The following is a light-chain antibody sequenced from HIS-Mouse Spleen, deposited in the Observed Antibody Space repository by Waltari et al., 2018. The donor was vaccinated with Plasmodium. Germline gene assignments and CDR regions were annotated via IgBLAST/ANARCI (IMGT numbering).Light chain of an antibody. V-gene: IGKV3-15*01. J-gene: IGKJ1*01. CDR2: GAS. CDR1: QSVSSN. Sequence: EIVMKQSPATLYVSPGERATLSCRASQSVSSNLAWYQVKPGQPPSILIYGASTRATGIPARFSGSGSGTEFTLTISSMQSEDFAVYYCQQYNNWPRGTFGQGTKVEIK. CDR3: QQYNNWPRGT.